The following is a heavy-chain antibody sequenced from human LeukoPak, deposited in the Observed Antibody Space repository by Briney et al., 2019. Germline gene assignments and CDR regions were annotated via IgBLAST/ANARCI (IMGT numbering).Heavy chain of an antibody. CDR1: GLTFSTYW. Sequence: PGGYLRLSCEVSGLTFSTYWMTWVRQAPGKGLEWVASINQNGREKYYVDSVKGRFTISRDNAKDSLYLQMNSLRDEDTAVYYCARSLGGDWGQGTLVTVSS. CDR2: INQNGREK. CDR3: ARSLGGD. D-gene: IGHD3-16*01. J-gene: IGHJ4*02. V-gene: IGHV3-7*01.